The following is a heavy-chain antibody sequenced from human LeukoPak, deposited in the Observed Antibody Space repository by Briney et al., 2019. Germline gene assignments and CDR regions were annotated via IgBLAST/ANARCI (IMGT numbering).Heavy chain of an antibody. CDR3: ARERHIVVVPAAMSSWFDP. CDR2: ISAYNGNT. J-gene: IGHJ5*02. CDR1: GYTFTSYG. D-gene: IGHD2-2*01. V-gene: IGHV1-18*01. Sequence: AASVKVSCKASGYTFTSYGISWVRQAPGQGLEWMGWISAYNGNTNYAQKLQGRVTMTTDTSASTAYMELSSLRSEDTAVYYCARERHIVVVPAAMSSWFDPWGQGTLVTVSS.